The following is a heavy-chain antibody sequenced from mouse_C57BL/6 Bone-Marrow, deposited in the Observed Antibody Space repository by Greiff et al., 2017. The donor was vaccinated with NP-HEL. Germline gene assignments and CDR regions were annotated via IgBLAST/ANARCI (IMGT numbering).Heavy chain of an antibody. CDR3: ARTAQATSYAMDY. CDR2: ISSGGSYT. D-gene: IGHD3-2*02. V-gene: IGHV5-6*01. J-gene: IGHJ4*01. CDR1: GFTFSSYG. Sequence: VQVVESGGDLVKPGGSLKLSCAASGFTFSSYGMSWVRQTPDKRLEWVATISSGGSYTYYPDSVKGRFTISRDNAKNTLYLQMSSLKSEDTAMYYCARTAQATSYAMDYWGQGTSVTVSS.